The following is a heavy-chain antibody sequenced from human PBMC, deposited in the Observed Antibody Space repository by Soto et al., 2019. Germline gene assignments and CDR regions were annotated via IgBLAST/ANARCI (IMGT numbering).Heavy chain of an antibody. CDR3: AKPNGNYDSRGYYPLDY. Sequence: PGGSLRLSCASSGFTFSIYGMHWVRQAPGKRLEWVAVISYDGSNKYYADSVKGRFTISRDNSKNTLYLQMNSLRAEDTAVYYCAKPNGNYDSRGYYPLDYWGQGNVVTVAS. J-gene: IGHJ4*02. CDR1: GFTFSIYG. D-gene: IGHD3-22*01. V-gene: IGHV3-30*18. CDR2: ISYDGSNK.